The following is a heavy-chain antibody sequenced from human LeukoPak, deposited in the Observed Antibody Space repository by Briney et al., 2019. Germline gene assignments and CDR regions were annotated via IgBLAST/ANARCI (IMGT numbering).Heavy chain of an antibody. CDR2: ISAYNGNT. V-gene: IGHV1-18*01. Sequence: ASVKVSFTASGGTFSIYGISWVRQAPGQGLEWMGWISAYNGNTNYAQKLQGRVTMTTDTSTNTAYMELRSLRSDDTAVYYCARDYYVGSPRPANPHYYYYGMDVWGQGTTVTVSS. J-gene: IGHJ6*02. D-gene: IGHD3-10*01. CDR1: GGTFSIYG. CDR3: ARDYYVGSPRPANPHYYYYGMDV.